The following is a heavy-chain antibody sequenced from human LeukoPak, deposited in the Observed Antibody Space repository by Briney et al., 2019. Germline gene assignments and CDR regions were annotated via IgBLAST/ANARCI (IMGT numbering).Heavy chain of an antibody. J-gene: IGHJ6*03. CDR2: INGDGTSA. CDR3: ARVAYCGGDCYSLDCYYMDV. D-gene: IGHD2-21*02. Sequence: PGGSLRLSXAASGFTLRNYWMHWVRQTPGKGLLWLSRINGDGTSATYAGSVKGRFTISRDNAKNTLYLQMNSPRAEDTAVYYCARVAYCGGDCYSLDCYYMDVWGKGTTVTVSS. V-gene: IGHV3-74*01. CDR1: GFTLRNYW.